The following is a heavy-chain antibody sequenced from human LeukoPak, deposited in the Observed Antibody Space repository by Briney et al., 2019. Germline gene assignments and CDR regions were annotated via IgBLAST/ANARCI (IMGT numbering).Heavy chain of an antibody. CDR2: ISWNSGSI. Sequence: GGSLRLSCAASGFTFDDYAMHWVRQAPGKGLEWVSGISWNSGSIGYADSVKGRFTISRDNAKNSLYLQMNSLRAEDTALYYCAKDIVATISGGDAFDIWGQGTMVTVSS. V-gene: IGHV3-9*01. CDR3: AKDIVATISGGDAFDI. D-gene: IGHD5-12*01. J-gene: IGHJ3*02. CDR1: GFTFDDYA.